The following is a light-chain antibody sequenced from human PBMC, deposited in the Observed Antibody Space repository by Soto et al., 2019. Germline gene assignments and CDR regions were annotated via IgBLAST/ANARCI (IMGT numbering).Light chain of an antibody. V-gene: IGLV2-14*01. CDR2: EVS. CDR1: SRDVGNYIY. J-gene: IGLJ1*01. CDR3: TSYTTSSTYV. Sequence: QSVVTQPASLSASPGQSITISRTGTSRDVGNYIYVFLFQQHPGKAHKLIISEVSHRPPEVSSRFSGSKSGNTASLTISVLQAEDEAHYYCTSYTTSSTYVFGTGTKVTVL.